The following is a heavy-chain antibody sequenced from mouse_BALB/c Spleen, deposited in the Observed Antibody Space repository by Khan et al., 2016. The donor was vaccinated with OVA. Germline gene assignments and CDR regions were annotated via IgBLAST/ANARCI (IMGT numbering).Heavy chain of an antibody. CDR2: ISSAGDYT. D-gene: IGHD1-1*01. CDR3: IRHNYGPFAY. CDR1: GFTFSSYA. Sequence: EVELVESGGGLVKPGGPLKLSCAAAGFTFSSYAMSWVRQTPEKRLEWVATISSAGDYTYYPDSVKGRFTISRDNAKNTLYLQMSSLRSEDTAMYYCIRHNYGPFAYWGQGTQVTVSA. V-gene: IGHV5-9-3*01. J-gene: IGHJ3*01.